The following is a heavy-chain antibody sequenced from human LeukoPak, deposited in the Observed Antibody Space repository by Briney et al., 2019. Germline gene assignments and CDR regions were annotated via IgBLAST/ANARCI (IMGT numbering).Heavy chain of an antibody. D-gene: IGHD6-19*01. J-gene: IGHJ4*02. CDR2: IYSGGST. Sequence: HGGCLRLSCAASGVTVSSNYLSWVRPAPGKGLEWVSVIYSGGSTYYADSVKGRFNISRDNSKNTLYLQMNSLRAEDTAVYYCAREGIAVAGTSMDYWGQGTLVTVSS. CDR1: GVTVSSNY. V-gene: IGHV3-53*01. CDR3: AREGIAVAGTSMDY.